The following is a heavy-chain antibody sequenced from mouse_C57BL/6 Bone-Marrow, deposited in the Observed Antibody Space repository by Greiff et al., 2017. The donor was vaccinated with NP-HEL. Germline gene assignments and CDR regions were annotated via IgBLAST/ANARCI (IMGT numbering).Heavy chain of an antibody. V-gene: IGHV1-18*01. D-gene: IGHD2-4*01. CDR3: ARGGYDYSVAY. CDR1: GHRLAWCG. J-gene: IGHJ4*01. Sequence: VQLQQSGPELVKPGASVKIICKACGHRLAWCGRELVGESHGKSLEWIGDINPESGGTIYNQKFKGKATLTVDKSSSTAYMELRSLTSEDTTVYYCARGGYDYSVAYWGQGTSVTVSS. CDR2: INPESGGT.